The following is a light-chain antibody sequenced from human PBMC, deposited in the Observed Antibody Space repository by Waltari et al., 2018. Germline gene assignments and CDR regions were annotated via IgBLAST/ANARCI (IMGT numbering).Light chain of an antibody. V-gene: IGLV4-69*01. Sequence: QLVLTQSPSASASLGASVKIPCTLSSEHSLYDIAWHQPHRERGPRFLMRLNSDGSHTKGDGIPDRFSGSSSGAERYLIISSLQYEDEADYYCQTWDPYIVVFGGGTKLTVL. CDR2: LNSDGSH. CDR1: SEHSLYD. CDR3: QTWDPYIVV. J-gene: IGLJ2*01.